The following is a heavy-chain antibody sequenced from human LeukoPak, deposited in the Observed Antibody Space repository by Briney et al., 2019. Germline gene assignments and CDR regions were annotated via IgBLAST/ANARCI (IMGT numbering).Heavy chain of an antibody. V-gene: IGHV3-33*06. D-gene: IGHD3-22*01. Sequence: PGGSLRLSCAAPGFTFSSYGVHWVRQAPGKGLEWVAVIWYDGSNKYYADSVKGRFTISRDNSKNTLYLQMNSLRAEDTAVYYCAKGGYDSSGYYDYWGQGTLVTVSS. J-gene: IGHJ4*02. CDR2: IWYDGSNK. CDR3: AKGGYDSSGYYDY. CDR1: GFTFSSYG.